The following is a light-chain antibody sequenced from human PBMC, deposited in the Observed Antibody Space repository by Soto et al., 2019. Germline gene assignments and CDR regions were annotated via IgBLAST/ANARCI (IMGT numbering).Light chain of an antibody. Sequence: DIQMTQSPSTLSASVGDRVTITCRASQSVSAWLAWYQQKPGKAPNLLIYKASSLKSGVPSRFSGSGSGTEFTLTISSLQPDDFATYYCQQYNSFSWTFGQGTRLEIK. CDR3: QQYNSFSWT. V-gene: IGKV1-5*03. J-gene: IGKJ5*01. CDR2: KAS. CDR1: QSVSAW.